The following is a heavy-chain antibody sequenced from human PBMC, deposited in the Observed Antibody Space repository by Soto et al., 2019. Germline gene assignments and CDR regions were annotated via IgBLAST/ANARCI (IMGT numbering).Heavy chain of an antibody. Sequence: SETLSLTCTVSGGSISSSSYYWGWIRQPPGKGLEWIGSIYYSGSTYYNPSLKSRVTISVDTSKNQFSLKLSSVTAADTAVYYCASYDSSGYYKLSGAFDIWGQGTMVTVSS. CDR2: IYYSGST. J-gene: IGHJ3*02. CDR1: GGSISSSSYY. D-gene: IGHD3-22*01. CDR3: ASYDSSGYYKLSGAFDI. V-gene: IGHV4-39*01.